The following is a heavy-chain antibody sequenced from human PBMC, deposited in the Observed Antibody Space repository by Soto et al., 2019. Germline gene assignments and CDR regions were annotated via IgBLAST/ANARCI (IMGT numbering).Heavy chain of an antibody. J-gene: IGHJ4*02. CDR3: ARERTGATMTS. CDR1: GYSFTSYD. Sequence: GASVQVSCKASGYSFTSYDINWVRQATGQGLEWMGWMNPNSGSTDYAQRFQGRITMTRNTSISTAYMELSSLRSEDTAVYYCARERTGATMTSWGQGTLVTVSS. D-gene: IGHD1-26*01. CDR2: MNPNSGST. V-gene: IGHV1-8*01.